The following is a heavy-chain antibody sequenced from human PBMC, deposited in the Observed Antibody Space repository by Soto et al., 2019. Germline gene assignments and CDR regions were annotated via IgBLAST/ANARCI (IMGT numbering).Heavy chain of an antibody. Sequence: ASFKVSCKASGCTFTANYMHCVRQVPGQRFEWMGWIFTDNGDTVYSQNFQGRVTITRDTSANTAYMDLSSLTSEDTAIYYCARGYQGSFDMWGQGTMVTVSS. CDR1: GCTFTANY. CDR2: IFTDNGDT. D-gene: IGHD2-2*01. CDR3: ARGYQGSFDM. V-gene: IGHV1-3*04. J-gene: IGHJ3*02.